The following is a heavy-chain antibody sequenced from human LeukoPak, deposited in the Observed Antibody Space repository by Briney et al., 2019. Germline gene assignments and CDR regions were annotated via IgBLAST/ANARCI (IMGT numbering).Heavy chain of an antibody. J-gene: IGHJ5*02. CDR3: ARQRVDNWFDP. Sequence: GESLRISCKGSGYTFRDYWIGWVRQMPGKGLEWMGIIYPGDSDTRYSPSFQGQVTISADKSISTAYLQWSSLKASDTAMYYCARQRVDNWFDPWGQGTLVTVSS. CDR2: IYPGDSDT. V-gene: IGHV5-51*01. D-gene: IGHD2-15*01. CDR1: GYTFRDYW.